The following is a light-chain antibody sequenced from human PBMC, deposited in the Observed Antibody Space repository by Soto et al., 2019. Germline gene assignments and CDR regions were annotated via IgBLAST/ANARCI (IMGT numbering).Light chain of an antibody. J-gene: IGLJ2*01. V-gene: IGLV2-14*01. CDR3: SSYTSSSTMV. CDR1: SSDVGGYNY. CDR2: DVS. Sequence: QSALTQPASVPGSPGQSITISCTGNSSDVGGYNYVSWYQQHPGKAPKLMIYDVSNRPSGVSNRFSGSKSGNTASLTISGLQAEDEADYYCSSYTSSSTMVFGGGTKITVL.